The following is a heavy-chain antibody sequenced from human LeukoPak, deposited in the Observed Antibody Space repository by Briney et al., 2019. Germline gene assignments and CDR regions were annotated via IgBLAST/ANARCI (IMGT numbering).Heavy chain of an antibody. Sequence: ASVKVSCMASGGTFSSYAISWVRQAPGQGLEWMGRINPNSGGTNYAQKFQGRVTMTRDTSISTAYMELSRLRSDDTAVYYCARGDYLDYWGQGTLVTVSS. CDR2: INPNSGGT. CDR1: GGTFSSYA. V-gene: IGHV1-2*06. CDR3: ARGDYLDY. J-gene: IGHJ4*02.